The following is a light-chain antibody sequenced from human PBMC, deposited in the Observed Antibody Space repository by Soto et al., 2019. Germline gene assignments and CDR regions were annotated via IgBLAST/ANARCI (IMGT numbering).Light chain of an antibody. CDR3: LKHNTYPYT. Sequence: DIQMTQSPSSLSASVGDRVTITFRASQSISSYLNWYQQKPGKAPKRLIYAASSLQSGVPSRFSGSGSGTEFTLTISSLQPEDFATYYCLKHNTYPYTFGQGTRLEIK. V-gene: IGKV1-17*01. CDR1: QSISSY. CDR2: AAS. J-gene: IGKJ5*01.